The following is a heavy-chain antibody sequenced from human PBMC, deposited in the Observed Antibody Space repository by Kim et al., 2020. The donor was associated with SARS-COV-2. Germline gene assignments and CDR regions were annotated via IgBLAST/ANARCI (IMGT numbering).Heavy chain of an antibody. J-gene: IGHJ4*02. CDR2: INGGGSST. CDR3: AKDPDWRKGVPY. V-gene: IGHV3-23*01. Sequence: GGSLRLSCAGSGFTFNYYAMSWVRQAPGKGLEWVSAINGGGSSTFYADSVKGRFTISRDNSKNTLFLQMNSLRVEDTAVYYCAKDPDWRKGVPYWGQGTL. CDR1: GFTFNYYA. D-gene: IGHD3-9*01.